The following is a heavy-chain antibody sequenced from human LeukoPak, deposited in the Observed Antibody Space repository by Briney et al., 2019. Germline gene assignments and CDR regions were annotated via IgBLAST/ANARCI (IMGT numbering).Heavy chain of an antibody. J-gene: IGHJ6*03. D-gene: IGHD3-22*01. CDR1: GFTFSSYS. V-gene: IGHV3-21*01. Sequence: GGSLRLSCAASGFTFSSYSMNWVRQAPGKGLEWVSSISSSSSYIYYADSVKGRFTISRDNAKNSLYLQMNSLRAEDTAVYYCARDLSGYYYYYYYYMDVWGKGTTVTVSS. CDR2: ISSSSSYI. CDR3: ARDLSGYYYYYYYYMDV.